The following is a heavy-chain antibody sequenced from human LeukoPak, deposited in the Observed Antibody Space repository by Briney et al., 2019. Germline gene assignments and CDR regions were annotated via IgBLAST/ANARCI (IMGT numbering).Heavy chain of an antibody. J-gene: IGHJ5*02. CDR3: AKDGEGRYGSGSYPNYFDP. CDR2: INWNGGST. CDR1: GFTFDDYG. D-gene: IGHD3-10*01. V-gene: IGHV3-20*04. Sequence: PGGSLRLSCAASGFTFDDYGMSWVRQAPGKGLEWVSGINWNGGSTGYADSVKGRFTISRDNAKNSLYLQMNSLRAEDTALYYCAKDGEGRYGSGSYPNYFDPWGQGTLVTVSS.